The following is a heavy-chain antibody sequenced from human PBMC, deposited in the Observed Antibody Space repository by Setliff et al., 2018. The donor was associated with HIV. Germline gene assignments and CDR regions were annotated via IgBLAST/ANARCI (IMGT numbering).Heavy chain of an antibody. CDR1: GDSISSDFY. V-gene: IGHV4-38-2*02. CDR2: IYHSGNT. J-gene: IGHJ3*02. CDR3: ARGQGCGGGCHYAFEM. D-gene: IGHD2-21*02. Sequence: SETLSLTCTVSGDSISSDFYWGWIRQPPGKGLEWIGSIYHSGNTYYMPSLQSRVTISVDMSKKQFSLNLDSVTAADTAVYYCARGQGCGGGCHYAFEMWGQGTMVTVSS.